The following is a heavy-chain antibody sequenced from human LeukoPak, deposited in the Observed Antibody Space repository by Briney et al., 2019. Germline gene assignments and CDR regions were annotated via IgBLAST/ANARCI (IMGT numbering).Heavy chain of an antibody. J-gene: IGHJ5*02. V-gene: IGHV4-31*03. D-gene: IGHD1-1*01. CDR3: ARVSIQLERPARFDP. CDR2: IYYSGST. CDR1: GGSISSGAYY. Sequence: SRTLSLTCTVSGGSISSGAYYWSWIRQHPGKGLEWIGYIYYSGSTYYNPSLKSRVTISVDTSNNQLSLRLSSVTAADTAVYYCARVSIQLERPARFDPWGQGTLVTVSS.